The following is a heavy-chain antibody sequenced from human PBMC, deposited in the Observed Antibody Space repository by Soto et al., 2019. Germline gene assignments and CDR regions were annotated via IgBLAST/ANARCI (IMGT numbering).Heavy chain of an antibody. J-gene: IGHJ4*02. D-gene: IGHD3-10*01. CDR2: VKSKTHGGTT. CDR1: GFTVSNAW. V-gene: IGHV3-15*01. CDR3: ATGGYYPDY. Sequence: EVQLVESGGGLVKPGGSLRLSCAGSGFTVSNAWMNWVRQAPGKGLEWVGRVKSKTHGGTTDYDAPVKGRFTISRDDSENTVFLQMNSLKTEDTAVYYCATGGYYPDYWGQGTLVTVSS.